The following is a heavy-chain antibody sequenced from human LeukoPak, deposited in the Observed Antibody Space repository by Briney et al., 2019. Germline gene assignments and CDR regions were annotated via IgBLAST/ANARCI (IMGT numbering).Heavy chain of an antibody. CDR3: ARGRVAAAGISLFDY. J-gene: IGHJ4*02. CDR2: ISSSSSTI. D-gene: IGHD6-13*01. V-gene: IGHV3-48*01. Sequence: GGSLRLSCAASGFTFSSYSMNWVRQAPGKGLEWVSYISSSSSTIYYADSVKGRFTISRDNAKNSLYLQMNSLRAEDTAVYYCARGRVAAAGISLFDYWGQGTLVTVSS. CDR1: GFTFSSYS.